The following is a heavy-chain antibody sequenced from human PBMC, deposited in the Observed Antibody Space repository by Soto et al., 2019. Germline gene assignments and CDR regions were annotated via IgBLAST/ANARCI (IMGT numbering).Heavy chain of an antibody. J-gene: IGHJ4*02. Sequence: SETLSLTCTVSGGSIGTTSYYWGWIRQPPGKGLAWIGSIYYSGSTYYIPSLKSRVTMSVDMSKNQFSLKLNSVTAADTAVYYCARHTSDPIPFASSNNDYFDYWGQGILVTVS. V-gene: IGHV4-39*01. CDR1: GGSIGTTSYY. D-gene: IGHD4-4*01. CDR3: ARHTSDPIPFASSNNDYFDY. CDR2: IYYSGST.